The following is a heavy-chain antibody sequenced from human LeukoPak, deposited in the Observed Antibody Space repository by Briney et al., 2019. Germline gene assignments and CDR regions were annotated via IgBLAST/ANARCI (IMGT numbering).Heavy chain of an antibody. D-gene: IGHD3-22*01. V-gene: IGHV1-18*01. CDR3: VTSYYDSSGYPLLGNY. CDR2: ISAYNGNT. J-gene: IGHJ4*02. Sequence: ASVKVSCKASGYTFTSYGISWVRQAPGQGLEWMGWISAYNGNTNYAQKLQGRVTMTTDTSTSTAYMELRSLRSDDTAVYYCVTSYYDSSGYPLLGNYWGQGTLVTVSS. CDR1: GYTFTSYG.